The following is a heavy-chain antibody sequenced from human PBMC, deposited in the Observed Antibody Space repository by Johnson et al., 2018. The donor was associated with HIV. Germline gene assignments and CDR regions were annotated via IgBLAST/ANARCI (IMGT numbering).Heavy chain of an antibody. CDR2: IRYDGSNK. Sequence: QVQLMESGGGLIQPGGSLRLSCAASGFTFSSYGMHWVRQAPGKGLEWVAFIRYDGSNKYYAASVKGRFTIPRDNAKNTLFLQMNSLRAEDTAVYYCARASDSYCSADCYGDGFQISDQGTKVIVSS. CDR3: ARASDSYCSADCYGDGFQI. V-gene: IGHV3-30*02. CDR1: GFTFSSYG. J-gene: IGHJ3*02. D-gene: IGHD2-21*02.